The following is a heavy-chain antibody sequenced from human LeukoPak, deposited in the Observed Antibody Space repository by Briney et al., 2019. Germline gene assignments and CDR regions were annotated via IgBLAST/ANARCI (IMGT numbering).Heavy chain of an antibody. CDR2: IYYSGST. Sequence: SETLSLTCTVSGGSISSYYWSWIRQPPGKGLEWIGYIYYSGSTNYNPSLKSRVTISVDTSENQFSLKLSSVTAADTAVYYCASIGPSGGSFDYWGQGTLVTVSS. J-gene: IGHJ4*02. CDR3: ASIGPSGGSFDY. CDR1: GGSISSYY. V-gene: IGHV4-59*08. D-gene: IGHD4-23*01.